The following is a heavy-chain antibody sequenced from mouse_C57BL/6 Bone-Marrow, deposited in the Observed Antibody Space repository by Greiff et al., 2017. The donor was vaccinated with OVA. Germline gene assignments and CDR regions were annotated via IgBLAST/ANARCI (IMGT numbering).Heavy chain of an antibody. CDR3: ARGRSGDY. CDR1: GYTFTSYW. CDR2: IDPSDSYT. Sequence: QVQLQQPGAELVMPGASVKLSCKASGYTFTSYWMHWVKQRPGQGLEWIGEIDPSDSYTNYNPKFKGKSTLPVDKSSSTAYMMLSSLTSEDSAVYYCARGRSGDYWGQGTTLTVSS. V-gene: IGHV1-69*01. J-gene: IGHJ2*01.